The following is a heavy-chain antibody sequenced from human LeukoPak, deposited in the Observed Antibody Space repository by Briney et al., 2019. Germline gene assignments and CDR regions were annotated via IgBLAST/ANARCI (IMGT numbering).Heavy chain of an antibody. Sequence: SETLSLTCAVYGGSFSGYYWSWIRQPPGKGLEWIGEINHSGSTNYNPSLKSRVTIPVDTSKNQFSLKLSSVTAADTAVYYCARVPSYYGDYYYYYMDVWGKGTTVTVSS. D-gene: IGHD3-10*01. CDR1: GGSFSGYY. J-gene: IGHJ6*03. CDR2: INHSGST. CDR3: ARVPSYYGDYYYYYMDV. V-gene: IGHV4-34*01.